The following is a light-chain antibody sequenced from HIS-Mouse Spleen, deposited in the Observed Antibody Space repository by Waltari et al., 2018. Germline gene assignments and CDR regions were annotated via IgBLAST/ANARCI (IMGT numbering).Light chain of an antibody. CDR3: QSYDSSNVV. J-gene: IGLJ2*01. CDR2: EDN. V-gene: IGLV6-57*02. Sequence: NFMLTQPHSVSESPGKTVTISCTGSSGSIASNYVPRYQQHPGSAPTTVIYEDNQRPSGVPDRFSGSIDSSSNSASLTISGLKTEDEADYYCQSYDSSNVVFGGGTKLTVL. CDR1: SGSIASNY.